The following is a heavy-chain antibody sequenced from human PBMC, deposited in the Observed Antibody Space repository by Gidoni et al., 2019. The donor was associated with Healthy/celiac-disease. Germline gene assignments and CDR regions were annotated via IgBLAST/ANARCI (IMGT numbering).Heavy chain of an antibody. J-gene: IGHJ4*02. D-gene: IGHD3-10*01. V-gene: IGHV1-69*01. CDR3: ARAGDYGSGSPNFDY. CDR2: IIPIFVTA. CDR1: GVTFSSYA. Sequence: QVQQVKSGAELKKPGSSVKVSCKASGVTFSSYAISWVRQGPGHELECMGGIIPIFVTANDAQKCHGRVTITADESTSTAYMELSSLRSEDTAVYYCARAGDYGSGSPNFDYWGQGTLVTVSS.